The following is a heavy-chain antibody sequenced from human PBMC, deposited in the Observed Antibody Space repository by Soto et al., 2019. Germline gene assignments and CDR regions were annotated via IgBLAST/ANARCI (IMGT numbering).Heavy chain of an antibody. CDR2: ISYDGSNK. CDR3: AKDRGDYGDYAFDY. V-gene: IGHV3-30*18. J-gene: IGHJ4*02. CDR1: GFTFSSYG. D-gene: IGHD4-17*01. Sequence: QVQLVESGGGVVQPGRSLRLSCAASGFTFSSYGMHWVRQAPGKGLEWVAVISYDGSNKYYADSVKGRFTISRDNSKNTLYLQMNSLRAEDTAVYYCAKDRGDYGDYAFDYWGQGTLVTVSS.